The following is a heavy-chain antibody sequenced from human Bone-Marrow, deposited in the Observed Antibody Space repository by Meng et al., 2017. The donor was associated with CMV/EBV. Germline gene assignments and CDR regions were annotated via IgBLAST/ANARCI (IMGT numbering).Heavy chain of an antibody. CDR1: GGTFSTDS. D-gene: IGHD2-21*01. J-gene: IGHJ2*01. Sequence: SVKVSCKASGGTFSTDSINWVRQAPGQGPEWMGRIIPFLGISRYAQKFQGRVTLTADKSTSTTYMELNSLRSEDTAVYYCARGAKPIHWYFDLWGRGTRVTVSS. CDR3: ARGAKPIHWYFDL. V-gene: IGHV1-69*02. CDR2: IIPFLGIS.